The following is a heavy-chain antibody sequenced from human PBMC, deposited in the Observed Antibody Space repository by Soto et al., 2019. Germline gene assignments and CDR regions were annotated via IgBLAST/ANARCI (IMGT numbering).Heavy chain of an antibody. CDR2: IYYSGST. CDR1: GGSISSYY. J-gene: IGHJ4*02. V-gene: IGHV4-59*01. CDR3: ARVSYYYDSSGYYAFDY. Sequence: SETLSLTCTVSGGSISSYYWSWIRQPPGKGLEWIGYIYYSGSTNYNPSLKSRVTISVDTSKNQFSLKLSSVTAADTAVYYCARVSYYYDSSGYYAFDYWCQGTLVTVSS. D-gene: IGHD3-22*01.